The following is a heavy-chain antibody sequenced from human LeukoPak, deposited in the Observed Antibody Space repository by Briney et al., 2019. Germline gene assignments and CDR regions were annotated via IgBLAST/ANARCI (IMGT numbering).Heavy chain of an antibody. D-gene: IGHD6-13*01. CDR3: ARDTARITTPGGPDY. CDR1: DYTFASYG. J-gene: IGHJ4*02. Sequence: GASVKVSCKASDYTFASYGISWVRQAPGQGLEWMGWISAYNDNTKYAQNLQGRVTLTTDTSTSTAYMELRSLTSDDTALYYCARDTARITTPGGPDYWGQGTLVTVSS. CDR2: ISAYNDNT. V-gene: IGHV1-18*01.